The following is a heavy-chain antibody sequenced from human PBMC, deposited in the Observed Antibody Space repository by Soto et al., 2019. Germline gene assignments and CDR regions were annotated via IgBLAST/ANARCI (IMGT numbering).Heavy chain of an antibody. D-gene: IGHD1-26*01. CDR1: GFIFENFG. V-gene: IGHV3-23*01. CDR2: ISGSGFKK. Sequence: LRLSCAASGFIFENFGMSWARQAPGKGLEWISSISGSGFKKYYADSVKGRFTISRDNSKSTVYLELNNLSAEDTAVYHCAKNQGVELVPLATVDWFDPWGQGSVVTVSS. J-gene: IGHJ5*02. CDR3: AKNQGVELVPLATVDWFDP.